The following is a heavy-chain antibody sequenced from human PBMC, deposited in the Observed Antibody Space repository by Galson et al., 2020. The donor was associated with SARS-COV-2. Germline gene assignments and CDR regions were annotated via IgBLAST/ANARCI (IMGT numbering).Heavy chain of an antibody. Sequence: GGSLRLSCAASGFTFSSYAMSLVRQAPGKGLEWVSVITGSGGNTNYADSVKGRCTISRDNSKNTLYLQMNSLRAEDTAVYYCAKRIVGAFDYWGQGTLVTVSS. CDR2: ITGSGGNT. J-gene: IGHJ4*02. D-gene: IGHD1-26*01. CDR1: GFTFSSYA. CDR3: AKRIVGAFDY. V-gene: IGHV3-23*01.